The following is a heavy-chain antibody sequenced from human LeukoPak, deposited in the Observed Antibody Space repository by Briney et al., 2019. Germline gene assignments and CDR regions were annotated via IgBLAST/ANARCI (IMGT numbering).Heavy chain of an antibody. CDR1: GFTFDDYG. CDR2: ISWNSGSI. J-gene: IGHJ4*02. V-gene: IGHV3-9*01. CDR3: AKDATVTTRFFDY. D-gene: IGHD4-17*01. Sequence: GRSLRLSCAASGFTFDDYGMHWVRHAPGKGLEWVSGISWNSGSIGYADSVKGRFTISRDNAKNSLHLQMHSLRAEDTALYFCAKDATVTTRFFDYWGQGTLVTVSS.